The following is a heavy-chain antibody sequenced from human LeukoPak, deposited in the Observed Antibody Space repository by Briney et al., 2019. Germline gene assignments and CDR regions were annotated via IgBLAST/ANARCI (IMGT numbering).Heavy chain of an antibody. J-gene: IGHJ6*03. CDR3: ASLGGSTRLDYYYMDV. Sequence: GGSLRLSCAASGFTFSSYGMHWVRQAPGKGLEWVAFIRYDGSNKYYADSVKGRFTISRDNSKNTLYLQMNSLRAEDTAVYYCASLGGSTRLDYYYMDVWGKGTTVTVSS. CDR1: GFTFSSYG. D-gene: IGHD2-2*01. CDR2: IRYDGSNK. V-gene: IGHV3-30*02.